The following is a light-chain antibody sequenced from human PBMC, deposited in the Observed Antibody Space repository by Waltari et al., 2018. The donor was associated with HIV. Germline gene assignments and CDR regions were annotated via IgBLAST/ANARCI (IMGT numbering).Light chain of an antibody. CDR1: NSDVGAYDF. J-gene: IGLJ2*01. V-gene: IGLV2-8*01. CDR2: EVN. Sequence: QSALTQPPSASGSPGQSVSISCTGTNSDVGAYDFVSWYQQHPGKAPKLLIYEVNKRPSGVPVRFSGSKSGNTASLIVSGLQAEDEVDYFCTSYAGNSNFVVFGGGTKLTAL. CDR3: TSYAGNSNFVV.